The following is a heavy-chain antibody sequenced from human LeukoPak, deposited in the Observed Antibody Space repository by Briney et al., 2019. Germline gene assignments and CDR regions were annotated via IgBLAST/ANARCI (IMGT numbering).Heavy chain of an antibody. V-gene: IGHV3-11*01. J-gene: IGHJ4*02. Sequence: GGALRLTCAASGFTFNDYYMSWMRQAPGKGLEWVSHISSLGNTISYADSVKGRFTVSRDNAKTSLYLQMNSLRAEDTAVYYCAREPRETHSAYEFYFDYWGQGTLVTVSS. D-gene: IGHD5-12*01. CDR3: AREPRETHSAYEFYFDY. CDR1: GFTFNDYY. CDR2: ISSLGNTI.